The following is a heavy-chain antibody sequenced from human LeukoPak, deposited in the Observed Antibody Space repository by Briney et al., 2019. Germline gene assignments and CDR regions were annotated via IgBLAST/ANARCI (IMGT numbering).Heavy chain of an antibody. J-gene: IGHJ4*02. CDR3: ARDDTAMVPFDY. CDR2: ISYDGSNK. V-gene: IGHV3-30-3*01. CDR1: GFTFSSYA. Sequence: GGSLRLSCAASGFTFSSYAMHWVRQAPGKGLEWVAVISYDGSNKYYADSVKGRFTISRDNSKNTLYLQMNSLRAEDTAVYYCARDDTAMVPFDYWGQGTLVTVSS. D-gene: IGHD5-18*01.